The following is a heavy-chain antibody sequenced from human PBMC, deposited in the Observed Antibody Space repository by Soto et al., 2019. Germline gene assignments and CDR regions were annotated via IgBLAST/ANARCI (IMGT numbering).Heavy chain of an antibody. Sequence: GASVKVSCKASGYTFTSYDINWVRQATGQGLEWMGWMNPNSGNTGYAQKFQGRVTMTRNTSISAAYMELSSLRSEDTAVYYCARGTGTTRRYYYYGMDVWGQGTTVTVSS. CDR2: MNPNSGNT. CDR3: ARGTGTTRRYYYYGMDV. J-gene: IGHJ6*02. V-gene: IGHV1-8*01. CDR1: GYTFTSYD. D-gene: IGHD1-7*01.